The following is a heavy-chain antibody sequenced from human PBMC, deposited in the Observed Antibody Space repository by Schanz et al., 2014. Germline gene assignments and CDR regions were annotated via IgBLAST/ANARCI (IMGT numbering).Heavy chain of an antibody. V-gene: IGHV3-23*01. J-gene: IGHJ4*02. Sequence: DVQLLESGGGLVQPGGSLRLSCAASGFTFTNYAMSWVRQAPGKGLEWVSLISDSGDTAYYADSVKGRFTISRDNFKGALYLQMSSLRAEDAAVYYCAESLETSPSGRCSRGYFDYWGQGTMVTVSS. CDR2: ISDSGDTA. CDR3: AESLETSPSGRCSRGYFDY. CDR1: GFTFTNYA. D-gene: IGHD2-15*01.